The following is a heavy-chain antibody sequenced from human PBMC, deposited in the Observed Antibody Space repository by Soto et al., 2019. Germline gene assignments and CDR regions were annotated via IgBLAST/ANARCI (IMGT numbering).Heavy chain of an antibody. J-gene: IGHJ6*02. CDR1: GFTFSSYW. D-gene: IGHD1-20*01. Sequence: TGGSLRLSCAASGFTFSSYWMHWVRQAPWKGLVWVSRINSDGSSTSYADSVKGRFTISRDNAKNTLYLQMNSLRAEDTAVYYCARGEAYNWNDDGMDVWGQGTTVTVSS. V-gene: IGHV3-74*01. CDR3: ARGEAYNWNDDGMDV. CDR2: INSDGSST.